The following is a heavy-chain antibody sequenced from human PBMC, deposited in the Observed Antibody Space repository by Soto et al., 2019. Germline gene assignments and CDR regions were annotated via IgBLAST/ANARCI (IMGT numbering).Heavy chain of an antibody. V-gene: IGHV1-46*01. CDR2: INPSGGST. CDR3: ARSAVIGYYYYGMDV. Sequence: ASVKVSCMASGYTFTRYYMHWVRQAPGQGLEWMGIINPSGGSTTYAQKFQGRVTMTRDTSTSTVYMELSSLRSEDTAVYYCARSAVIGYYYYGMDVWGQGATVTVSS. D-gene: IGHD2-2*02. CDR1: GYTFTRYY. J-gene: IGHJ6*02.